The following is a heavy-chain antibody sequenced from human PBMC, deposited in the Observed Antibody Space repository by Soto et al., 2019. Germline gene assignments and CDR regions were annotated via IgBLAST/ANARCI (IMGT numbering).Heavy chain of an antibody. Sequence: QITLKESGPTRVTPTQTLTLTCTFSGFSLTTSGVGVGWIRKTPGKALEWLAVIYWDDDKRYSPSLKSRLTITKDSSKNKVVLTMAYMDPVDTATYFCAHRGYMYGNWDHGYFDYWGQGTLVTVSS. V-gene: IGHV2-5*02. D-gene: IGHD5-18*01. CDR3: AHRGYMYGNWDHGYFDY. CDR2: IYWDDDK. J-gene: IGHJ4*02. CDR1: GFSLTTSGVG.